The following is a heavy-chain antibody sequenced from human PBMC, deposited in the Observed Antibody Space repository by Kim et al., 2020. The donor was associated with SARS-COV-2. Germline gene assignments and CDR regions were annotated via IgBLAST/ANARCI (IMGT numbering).Heavy chain of an antibody. CDR3: ARTPDSGSYHYFYYGMDV. D-gene: IGHD1-26*01. Sequence: GESLKISCAASGYSFTRYWIAWVRQMPGKGLEWMGIIYPGASDTRYSPSFQGQVIISADKSISTAYLQWSDLKASDTAIYYCARTPDSGSYHYFYYGMDVWGQGTTVTVSS. V-gene: IGHV5-51*01. CDR2: IYPGASDT. CDR1: GYSFTRYW. J-gene: IGHJ6*02.